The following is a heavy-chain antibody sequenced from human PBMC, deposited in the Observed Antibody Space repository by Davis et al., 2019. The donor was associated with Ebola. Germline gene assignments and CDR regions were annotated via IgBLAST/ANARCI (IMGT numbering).Heavy chain of an antibody. CDR2: IWYDGSNK. CDR1: GFTFSSYG. V-gene: IGHV3-33*08. J-gene: IGHJ4*02. D-gene: IGHD1/OR15-1a*01. CDR3: ARSRIAGTEDYFDY. Sequence: GESLKISCAASGFTFSSYGMHWVRQAPGKGLEWVAVIWYDGSNKYYADSVKGRFTISRDNSKNTLYLQMNSLRAEDTAVYYCARSRIAGTEDYFDYWGQGTLVTVSS.